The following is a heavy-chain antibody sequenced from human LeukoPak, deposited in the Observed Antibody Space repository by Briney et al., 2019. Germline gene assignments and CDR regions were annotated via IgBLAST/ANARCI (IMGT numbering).Heavy chain of an antibody. CDR3: ARDAEGIDAFDI. Sequence: GGSLRLSCAASGFTVSSNYMSWVRQAPGKGLEWVSVIYSGGSTYYVDSVKGRFTISRDNSKNTLYFQMNSLRAEDTAVYYCARDAEGIDAFDIWGQGTMVTVSS. CDR1: GFTVSSNY. J-gene: IGHJ3*02. CDR2: IYSGGST. V-gene: IGHV3-66*01.